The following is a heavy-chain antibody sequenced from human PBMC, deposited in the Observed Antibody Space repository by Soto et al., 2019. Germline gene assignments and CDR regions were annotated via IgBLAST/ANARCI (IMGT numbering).Heavy chain of an antibody. Sequence: GQLQQSGAGLFKPSETLSLTCAVYGGSFRGYYWSWIRQPPGKGLEWIGEIHHSGSTNYNPSLKRRIIISVDTAKNQVSRELTSVTAADTAVYYCASRGYCSGGNCSIFGYCGEGTLVTVCS. CDR2: IHHSGST. CDR1: GGSFRGYY. CDR3: ASRGYCSGGNCSIFGY. D-gene: IGHD2-15*01. J-gene: IGHJ4*02. V-gene: IGHV4-34*01.